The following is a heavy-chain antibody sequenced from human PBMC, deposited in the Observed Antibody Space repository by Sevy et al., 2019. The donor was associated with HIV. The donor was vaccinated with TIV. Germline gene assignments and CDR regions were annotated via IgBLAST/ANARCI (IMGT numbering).Heavy chain of an antibody. Sequence: ASVKVSCKPSGYTFTTYGINWVRQAPGQGLEWRGWINIYNGNIIYGKKFQGRVTMTRETSTNTAYMELTRLTSDDTAVYYCARKRSLGEPSDPWGQGTLVTVSS. CDR2: INIYNGNI. D-gene: IGHD3-16*01. CDR3: ARKRSLGEPSDP. CDR1: GYTFTTYG. V-gene: IGHV1-18*01. J-gene: IGHJ5*02.